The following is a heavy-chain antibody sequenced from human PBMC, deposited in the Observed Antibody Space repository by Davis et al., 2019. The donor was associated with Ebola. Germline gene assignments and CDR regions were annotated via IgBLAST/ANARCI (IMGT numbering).Heavy chain of an antibody. Sequence: PGGSLRLSCAASGFTFSTYWMHWVRQAPGKGLAWVSRITGDGSSTDYADSVKGRFTISRDNAKNTLYLQMNSLRAEDTAVYYCANWGIYDYIWGSYRTDYWGQGTLVTVSS. CDR2: ITGDGSST. V-gene: IGHV3-74*01. D-gene: IGHD3-16*02. CDR3: ANWGIYDYIWGSYRTDY. CDR1: GFTFSTYW. J-gene: IGHJ4*02.